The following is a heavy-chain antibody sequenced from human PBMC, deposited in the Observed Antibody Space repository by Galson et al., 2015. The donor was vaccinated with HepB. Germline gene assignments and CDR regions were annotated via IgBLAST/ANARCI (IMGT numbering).Heavy chain of an antibody. CDR3: ARDRVRGYDDFWSGYYDFDY. CDR2: INHDGSGK. V-gene: IGHV3-7*03. CDR1: GFTFSSYW. Sequence: SLRLSCAVSGFTFSSYWMTWVRQAPGKGLEWVANINHDGSGKYYVDSVQGRFTISRDNAKNSLYLQMNSLRADDTGVYYCARDRVRGYDDFWSGYYDFDYWGQGTLVTVSS. J-gene: IGHJ4*02. D-gene: IGHD3-3*01.